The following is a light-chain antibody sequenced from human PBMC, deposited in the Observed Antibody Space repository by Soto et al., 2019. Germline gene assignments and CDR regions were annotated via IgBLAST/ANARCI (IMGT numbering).Light chain of an antibody. CDR3: QQRRHGL. CDR2: DAS. V-gene: IGKV3-11*01. Sequence: EMVLTQSPATLSLSPGESATLSCRTSQSVSGFLAWYQQKPGQAPRLLIYDASNSDAGIPGRFSGSGSGTDFTLSISRLAPEDFAVYYCQQRRHGLFGPGTKGDS. J-gene: IGKJ3*01. CDR1: QSVSGF.